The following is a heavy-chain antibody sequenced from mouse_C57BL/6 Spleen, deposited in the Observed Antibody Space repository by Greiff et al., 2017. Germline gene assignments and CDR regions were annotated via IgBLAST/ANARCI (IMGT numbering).Heavy chain of an antibody. CDR3: ARYFAPMVTTRYYAMDY. D-gene: IGHD2-3*01. J-gene: IGHJ4*01. CDR2: IRNKANGYTT. V-gene: IGHV7-3*01. Sequence: EVHLVESGGGLVQPGGSLSLSCAASGFTFTDYYMSWVRQPPGKALEWLGFIRNKANGYTTEYSASVKGRFTISRDNSQSILYLQMNALRAEDSATYYCARYFAPMVTTRYYAMDYWGQGTSVTVSS. CDR1: GFTFTDYY.